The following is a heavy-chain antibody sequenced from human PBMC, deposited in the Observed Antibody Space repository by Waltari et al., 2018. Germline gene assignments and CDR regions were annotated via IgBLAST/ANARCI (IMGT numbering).Heavy chain of an antibody. CDR2: ISAYNGNT. D-gene: IGHD3-22*01. V-gene: IGHV1-18*01. J-gene: IGHJ3*02. CDR3: ALEDYYDSSGYYGAFDI. Sequence: QVQLVQSGAEVKKPGASVKVSCKASGYTFTSYGISWVRQAHGQGLEWMGWISAYNGNTNYAQKLQGRVTMTTDTSTSTAYMELRSLRSDDTAVYYCALEDYYDSSGYYGAFDIWGQGTMVTVSS. CDR1: GYTFTSYG.